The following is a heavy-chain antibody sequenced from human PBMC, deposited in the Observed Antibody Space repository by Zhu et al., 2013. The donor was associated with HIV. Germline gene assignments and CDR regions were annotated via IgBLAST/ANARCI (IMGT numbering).Heavy chain of an antibody. V-gene: IGHV1-69*04. CDR1: GGTFSNYV. Sequence: QVHLVQSGAEVKKPGSSVKVSCKASGGTFSNYVISWVRQAPGQGLEWMGWILPDHDIVDYAQKFQGRVTITAEESTATANMELSSLKSEDTALYYCAISVPASYAMQYFDFWGQGTLVTVSP. D-gene: IGHD2-2*01. CDR2: ILPDHDIV. J-gene: IGHJ4*02. CDR3: AISVPASYAMQYFDF.